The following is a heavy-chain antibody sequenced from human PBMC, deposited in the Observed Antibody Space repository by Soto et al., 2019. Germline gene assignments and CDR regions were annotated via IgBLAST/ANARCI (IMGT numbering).Heavy chain of an antibody. V-gene: IGHV3-7*03. D-gene: IGHD6-6*01. Sequence: PGGSLRLSCAASGFTFSNFWMSWARQAQGKGLEWVANIKGDGSVTQYVASVEGRFTISRDNAKYSLYLQMNSLRVEDTALYYCVIPTRSVRGMGVWGQGTTVTVSS. CDR1: GFTFSNFW. CDR3: VIPTRSVRGMGV. J-gene: IGHJ6*02. CDR2: IKGDGSVT.